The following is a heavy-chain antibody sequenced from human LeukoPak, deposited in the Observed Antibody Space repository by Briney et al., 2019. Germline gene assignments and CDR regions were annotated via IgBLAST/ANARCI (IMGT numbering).Heavy chain of an antibody. CDR3: AKRHSEFGAVCDG. D-gene: IGHD1-26*01. V-gene: IGHV3-23*01. Sequence: PGGSLRLSCAACGLTFIPFTNLAMSWVRQAPGEGLECVSVVSASGDRTYYADSVKGRFTISRDNSKKTLDLQLNTLRAEDTAVYYYAKRHSEFGAVCDGWGQGTLVTVSS. CDR2: VSASGDRT. CDR1: GLTFIPFTNLA. J-gene: IGHJ4*02.